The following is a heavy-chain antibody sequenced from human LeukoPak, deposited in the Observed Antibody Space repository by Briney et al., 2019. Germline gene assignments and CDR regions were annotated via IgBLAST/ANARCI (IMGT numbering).Heavy chain of an antibody. CDR1: GYSFKNYW. CDR2: IYPGDSNT. CDR3: ARQGFVASYGVDV. Sequence: GESLKISCKGSGYSFKNYWIAWVRQMPGQGLESMGIIYPGDSNTTYNPSFQGQVAISADKSISTAYLQWSSLKASDNAKYYCARQGFVASYGVDVWGRGTTVTVSS. J-gene: IGHJ6*02. V-gene: IGHV5-51*01.